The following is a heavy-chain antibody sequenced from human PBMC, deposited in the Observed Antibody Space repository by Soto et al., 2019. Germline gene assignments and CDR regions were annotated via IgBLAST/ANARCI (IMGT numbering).Heavy chain of an antibody. CDR2: INPSGGST. Sequence: GASVKVSCKASGYTFTSYYMHWVRQAPGQGLEWMGIINPSGGSTSYAQKFQGRVTMTRDTSTSTVYMELSSLRSEDTAVYYCARDRWFGELSPDDAFDIWGQGTMVTVSS. D-gene: IGHD3-10*01. CDR1: GYTFTSYY. CDR3: ARDRWFGELSPDDAFDI. V-gene: IGHV1-46*01. J-gene: IGHJ3*02.